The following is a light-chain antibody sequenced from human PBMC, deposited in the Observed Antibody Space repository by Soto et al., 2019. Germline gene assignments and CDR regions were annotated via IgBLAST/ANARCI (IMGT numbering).Light chain of an antibody. J-gene: IGLJ2*01. CDR2: EVS. Sequence: QSALTQPPSASGSPGPSVTISCTGTSSDVGGYNYVSWYQQHPGKAPKLMISEVSKRPSGVPDRFSGSKSGNTASLTVSGLQAEDEADYYCSSYAGTNNFVVFGGGTKLTVL. CDR3: SSYAGTNNFVV. V-gene: IGLV2-8*01. CDR1: SSDVGGYNY.